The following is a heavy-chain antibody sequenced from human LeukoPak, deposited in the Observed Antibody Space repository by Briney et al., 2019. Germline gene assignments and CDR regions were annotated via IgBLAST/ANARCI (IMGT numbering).Heavy chain of an antibody. J-gene: IGHJ4*02. D-gene: IGHD3-10*01. Sequence: SETLSLTCTVSGGSISSFYWSWIRQPPGKGLEWIGYIYYSGSTNSNPSLKSRVTISQDASKNQFSVKLTSVTAADTAVYYCARGGGWFGELLPFDYWGQGTLVTVSS. V-gene: IGHV4-59*01. CDR3: ARGGGWFGELLPFDY. CDR2: IYYSGST. CDR1: GGSISSFY.